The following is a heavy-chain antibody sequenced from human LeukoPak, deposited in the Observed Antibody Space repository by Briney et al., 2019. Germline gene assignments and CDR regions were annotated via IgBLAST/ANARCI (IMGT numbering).Heavy chain of an antibody. J-gene: IGHJ4*02. CDR2: MYYSGST. D-gene: IGHD5-12*01. V-gene: IGHV4-39*01. CDR1: GGSISSTSYY. CDR3: ASRPVRGYSGFDY. Sequence: SETLSLTCTVSGGSISSTSYYWGWIRQPPGKGLQWIGSMYYSGSTYYNPNPSLKRRVAISVDTSKNQFSLKLSSVTAADTAVYYCASRPVRGYSGFDYWGQGTLVTVSS.